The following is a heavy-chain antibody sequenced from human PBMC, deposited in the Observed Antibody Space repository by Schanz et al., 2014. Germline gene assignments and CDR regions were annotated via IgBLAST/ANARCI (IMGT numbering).Heavy chain of an antibody. V-gene: IGHV3-33*01. D-gene: IGHD3-10*01. CDR2: IWYDENNK. CDR3: ARANYRRKINFDY. Sequence: QVQLMESGGGVVQFGRSLRLSCVASGFTFSSYGMHWVRQAPGKGLEWVAVIWYDENNKYYADSVKGRFTMSRDNSKNTLYLQMNSLRAEDTAVYYCARANYRRKINFDYWGRGTLVTVSS. CDR1: GFTFSSYG. J-gene: IGHJ4*02.